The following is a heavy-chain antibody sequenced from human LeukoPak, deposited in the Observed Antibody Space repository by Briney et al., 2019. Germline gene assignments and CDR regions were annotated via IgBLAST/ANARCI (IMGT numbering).Heavy chain of an antibody. Sequence: GGSLRLSCAASGFTFSSYWMHWVRQTPGKGLIYISRINNDGSSANYADSVRGRFTISRDNAENTLYLQMNSLRAEDTAVYYCARGPLPDYWGQGTLVTVSS. CDR2: INNDGSSA. CDR1: GFTFSSYW. J-gene: IGHJ4*02. V-gene: IGHV3-74*01. CDR3: ARGPLPDY.